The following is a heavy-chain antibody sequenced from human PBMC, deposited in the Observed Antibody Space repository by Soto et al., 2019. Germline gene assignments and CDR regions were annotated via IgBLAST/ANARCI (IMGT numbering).Heavy chain of an antibody. Sequence: QVQLVESGGGVVQPGRSLRLSCAASGFTFSSYAMHWVRQAPGKGLEWVAVISYDGSNKYYADSVKGRFTISRDNSKNTLYLQMNSLRAEDTAVYYCARDPMGRYYGSGSYYVAYWRQGTLVTVSS. CDR2: ISYDGSNK. V-gene: IGHV3-30-3*01. CDR3: ARDPMGRYYGSGSYYVAY. J-gene: IGHJ4*02. CDR1: GFTFSSYA. D-gene: IGHD3-10*01.